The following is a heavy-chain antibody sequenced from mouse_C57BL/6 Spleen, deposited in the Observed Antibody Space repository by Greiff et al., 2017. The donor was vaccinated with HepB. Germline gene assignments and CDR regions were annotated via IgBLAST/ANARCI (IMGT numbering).Heavy chain of an antibody. V-gene: IGHV1-55*01. D-gene: IGHD2-4*01. CDR1: GYTFTSYW. Sequence: VQLQQSGAELVKPGASVKMSCKASGYTFTSYWITWVKQRPGQGLEWIGDIYPGSGSTNYNEKFKSKATLTVDTSSSTAYMQLSSLTSEDSAVYYCARGGYDYLSYYYAMDYWGQGTSVTVSS. J-gene: IGHJ4*01. CDR3: ARGGYDYLSYYYAMDY. CDR2: IYPGSGST.